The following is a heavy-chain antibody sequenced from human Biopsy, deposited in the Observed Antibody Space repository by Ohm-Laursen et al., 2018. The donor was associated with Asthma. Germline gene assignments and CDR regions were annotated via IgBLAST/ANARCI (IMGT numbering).Heavy chain of an antibody. CDR1: GGPINIGDYY. J-gene: IGHJ5*02. D-gene: IGHD4-17*01. CDR3: ARTTYGHDGFDP. V-gene: IGHV4-31*03. Sequence: TLSLTCTVSGGPINIGDYYWSWIRHHPVKGLEWIGHIYYSGSTYYNPSLKSRVSISLDTSKNQFSLSLTSVTAADTAVYYCARTTYGHDGFDPWGQGTPVTVSS. CDR2: IYYSGST.